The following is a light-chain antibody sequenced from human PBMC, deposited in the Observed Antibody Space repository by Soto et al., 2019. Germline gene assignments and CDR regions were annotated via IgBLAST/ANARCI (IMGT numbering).Light chain of an antibody. CDR2: EVS. CDR1: SSDVGGYNY. CDR3: SSYAGSNNQV. V-gene: IGLV2-8*01. J-gene: IGLJ1*01. Sequence: LTQPPSASGSPGQSVTISCTGTSSDVGGYNYVSWYQQHPGKAPKLMIYEVSKRPSGVPDRFSGSKSGNTASLTVSGLQAEDEADYYCSSYAGSNNQVFGTGTKVTVL.